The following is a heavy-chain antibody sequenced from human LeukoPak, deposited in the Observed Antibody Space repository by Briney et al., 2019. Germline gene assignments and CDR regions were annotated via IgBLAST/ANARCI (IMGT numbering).Heavy chain of an antibody. Sequence: SVKVSCEASGGTFSSYAISWVRQAPGQGLEWMGGIIPIFGTANYAQKFQGRVTITADKSTSTAYMELSSRRDEDTAVYYCAGVSLRVAGELPVWFDPWGQGTLVTVSS. CDR3: AGVSLRVAGELPVWFDP. J-gene: IGHJ5*02. V-gene: IGHV1-69*06. D-gene: IGHD6-19*01. CDR1: GGTFSSYA. CDR2: IIPIFGTA.